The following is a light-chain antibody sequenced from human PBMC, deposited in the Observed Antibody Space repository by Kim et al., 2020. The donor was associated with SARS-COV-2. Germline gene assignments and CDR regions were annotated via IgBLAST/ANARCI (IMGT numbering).Light chain of an antibody. CDR3: AGWDDTLNGVV. CDR1: SSNIGSNT. Sequence: GQRVTIFFSGSSSNIGSNTVTWYQKLPGTAPKLLIYRDNKRPSGVHDRFSGSKSGTSASLAISGLQSEDDADYYCAGWDDTLNGVVFGGGTQLTVL. V-gene: IGLV1-44*01. J-gene: IGLJ2*01. CDR2: RDN.